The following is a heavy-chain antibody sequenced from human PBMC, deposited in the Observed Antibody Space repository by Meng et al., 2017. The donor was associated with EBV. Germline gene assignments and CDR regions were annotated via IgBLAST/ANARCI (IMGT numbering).Heavy chain of an antibody. CDR2: ISSSGSTI. CDR3: VREIGGCGGDCSRDWFDP. Sequence: QGERVELGGGLVKPGGSLSLSCAASGFPFSDYYMSWIRQAPGKGLEWVSYISSSGSTISYADSVKGRFTISRDNAKNSLYLQMNSLRAEDTAVYYCVREIGGCGGDCSRDWFDPWGQGTLVTVSS. V-gene: IGHV3-11*01. J-gene: IGHJ5*02. CDR1: GFPFSDYY. D-gene: IGHD2-21*02.